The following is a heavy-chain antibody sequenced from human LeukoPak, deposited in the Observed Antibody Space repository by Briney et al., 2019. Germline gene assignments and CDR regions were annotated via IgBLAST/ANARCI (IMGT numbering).Heavy chain of an antibody. CDR3: ARWHYDSSGSNWYFDL. CDR2: IYYSGST. CDR1: GGSISSYY. D-gene: IGHD3-22*01. Sequence: SETLSLTCTVSGGSISSYYWSWIRQPPGKGLEWIGYIYYSGSTNYNPSLKSRVTISVDTSKNQFSLKLSSVTAADTAVYYCARWHYDSSGSNWYFDLWGRGTLVTVSS. V-gene: IGHV4-59*01. J-gene: IGHJ2*01.